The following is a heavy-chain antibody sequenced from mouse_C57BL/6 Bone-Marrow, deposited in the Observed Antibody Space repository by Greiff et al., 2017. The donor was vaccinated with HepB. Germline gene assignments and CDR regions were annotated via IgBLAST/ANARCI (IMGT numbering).Heavy chain of an antibody. CDR3: ARGFYYGSSSFAY. CDR1: GFTFSDYG. D-gene: IGHD1-1*01. V-gene: IGHV5-17*01. Sequence: VKLVESGGGLVKPGGSLKLSCAASGFTFSDYGMHWVRQAPEKGLEWVAYISSGSSTIYYADTVKGRFTISRDNAKNTLFLQMTSLRSEDTAMYYCARGFYYGSSSFAYWGQGTLVTVSA. CDR2: ISSGSSTI. J-gene: IGHJ3*01.